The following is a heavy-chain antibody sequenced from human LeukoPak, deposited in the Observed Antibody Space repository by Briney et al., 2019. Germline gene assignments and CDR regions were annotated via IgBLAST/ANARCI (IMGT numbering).Heavy chain of an antibody. CDR3: AKGPSALWFGELLLDY. V-gene: IGHV3-23*01. CDR2: ISGSGGST. J-gene: IGHJ4*02. Sequence: GGSLRLSCAASGFTFSSYAMSWVRQAPGKGLEWVSAISGSGGSTYYADSVKGRFTISRDNSKNTLYLQMNSLRAEDTAVYYCAKGPSALWFGELLLDYWGQGTLVTVSS. CDR1: GFTFSSYA. D-gene: IGHD3-10*01.